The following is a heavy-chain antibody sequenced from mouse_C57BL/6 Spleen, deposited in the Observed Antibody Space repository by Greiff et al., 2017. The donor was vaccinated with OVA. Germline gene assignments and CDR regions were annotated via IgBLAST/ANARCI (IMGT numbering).Heavy chain of an antibody. J-gene: IGHJ4*01. CDR1: GFNIKDYY. Sequence: VQLQQSGAELVKPGASVKLSCTASGFNIKDYYMHWVKQRTEQGLEWIGRIDPEDGETKYAPKFRGKATITADTSSSTAYLQLSSLTSEDTAVYYCARGYDYGEGALYAMDYWGQGTSVTVSS. CDR3: ARGYDYGEGALYAMDY. CDR2: IDPEDGET. D-gene: IGHD2-4*01. V-gene: IGHV14-2*01.